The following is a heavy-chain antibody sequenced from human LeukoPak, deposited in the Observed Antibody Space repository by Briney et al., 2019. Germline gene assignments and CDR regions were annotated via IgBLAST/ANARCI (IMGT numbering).Heavy chain of an antibody. CDR1: GGSFSGYY. Sequence: SETLSLTCAVYGGSFSGYYWSWIRQPPGKGLEWIGEINHSGSTNYNPSLKSRVTISVDTSKNQFSLKLSSVTAADTAVYYCAMSSPRVYYYYYYMDVWGKGTTVTVSS. J-gene: IGHJ6*03. CDR2: INHSGST. D-gene: IGHD6-13*01. V-gene: IGHV4-34*01. CDR3: AMSSPRVYYYYYYMDV.